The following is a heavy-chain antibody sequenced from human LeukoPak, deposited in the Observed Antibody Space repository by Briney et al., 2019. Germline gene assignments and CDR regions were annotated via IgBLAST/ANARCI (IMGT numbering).Heavy chain of an antibody. V-gene: IGHV3-23*01. D-gene: IGHD1-26*01. CDR1: GFTFSSYA. CDR2: ISGSGGST. Sequence: PGGSLRLSCAASGFTFSSYAMSWVRQAPGKGLEWVSAISGSGGSTYYADSVKGRFTISRDNSKNTLYLQMNSLRAEDTAVYYCAKDQEEGSYYYYYGMDVWGKGTTVTVS. CDR3: AKDQEEGSYYYYYGMDV. J-gene: IGHJ6*04.